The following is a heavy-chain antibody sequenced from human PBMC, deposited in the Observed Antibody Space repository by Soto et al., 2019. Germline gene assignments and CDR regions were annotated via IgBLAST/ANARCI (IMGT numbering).Heavy chain of an antibody. CDR1: GGSISSGGYY. CDR2: IYYSGST. Sequence: QVQLQESGPGLVKPSQTLSLTCTVSGGSISSGGYYWSWIRQHPGKGLEWIGYIYYSGSTYYNPYLTSRVTISVDRSKNQLSLKLSSVTAADTAVYYCARAYSSGWYSSRGPFDYWGQGTLVTVSS. CDR3: ARAYSSGWYSSRGPFDY. D-gene: IGHD6-19*01. V-gene: IGHV4-31*03. J-gene: IGHJ4*02.